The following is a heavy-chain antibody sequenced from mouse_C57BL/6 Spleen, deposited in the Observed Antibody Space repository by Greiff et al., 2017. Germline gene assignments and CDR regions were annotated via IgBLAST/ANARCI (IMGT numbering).Heavy chain of an antibody. V-gene: IGHV3-6*01. CDR3: ARYYYGSVDY. D-gene: IGHD1-1*01. J-gene: IGHJ2*01. CDR2: ISYDGSN. CDR1: GYSITSGYY. Sequence: EVQLVESGPGLVKPSQSLSLTCSVTGYSITSGYYWNWIRQFPGNKLEWMGYISYDGSNNYNPSLKNRIPITRDTSKNQFFLKLNSVTTEDTATYYCARYYYGSVDYWGQGTTLTVSS.